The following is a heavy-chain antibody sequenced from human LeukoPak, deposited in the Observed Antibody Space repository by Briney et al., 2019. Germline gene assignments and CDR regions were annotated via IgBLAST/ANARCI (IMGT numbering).Heavy chain of an antibody. CDR2: IKQDGDQK. Sequence: GGSLRLSCVASGFTCSRYWMSWVRQAPGKGLEWVANIKQDGDQKHYVDSVRGRFIISRDNAKNSLHLQMNSLRAEDTAVYYCARFAKGYGSGDIDYWGQGTLVTVSS. V-gene: IGHV3-7*01. CDR1: GFTCSRYW. D-gene: IGHD3-10*01. J-gene: IGHJ4*02. CDR3: ARFAKGYGSGDIDY.